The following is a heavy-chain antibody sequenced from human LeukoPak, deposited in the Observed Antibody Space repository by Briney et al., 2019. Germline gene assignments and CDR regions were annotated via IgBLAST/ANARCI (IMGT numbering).Heavy chain of an antibody. J-gene: IGHJ4*02. D-gene: IGHD1-26*01. CDR2: FDPEDGET. Sequence: ASVKVSCKVSGYTLTELSMHWVRQAPGKGLEWMGGFDPEDGETIYAQKFRGRVTMTEDTSTDTAYMELSSLRSEDTAVYYCATGFGYSGSYYFDYWGQGTLVTVSS. CDR3: ATGFGYSGSYYFDY. CDR1: GYTLTELS. V-gene: IGHV1-24*01.